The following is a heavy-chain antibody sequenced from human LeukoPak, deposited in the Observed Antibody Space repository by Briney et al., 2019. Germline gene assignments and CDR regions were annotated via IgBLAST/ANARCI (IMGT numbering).Heavy chain of an antibody. D-gene: IGHD3-22*01. J-gene: IGHJ4*02. Sequence: SLSLSCAPSAFTLTIYAISCVRHPPWNGLAWVSAISGSGGSTYYADSVKGRFAISRDNSKNTLYLQMNSLRAEDTAVYYCATDSSGYYGSGYWGQGTLVTVSS. CDR3: ATDSSGYYGSGY. V-gene: IGHV3-23*01. CDR1: AFTLTIYA. CDR2: ISGSGGST.